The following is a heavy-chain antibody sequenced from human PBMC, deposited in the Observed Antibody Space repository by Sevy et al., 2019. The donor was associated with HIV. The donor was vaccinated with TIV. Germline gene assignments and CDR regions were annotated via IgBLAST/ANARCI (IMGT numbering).Heavy chain of an antibody. D-gene: IGHD1-7*01. CDR1: GYTFTGYY. CDR3: VRDMELVDEGTQEFYY. CDR2: INPNRGGT. J-gene: IGHJ4*02. V-gene: IGHV1-2*02. Sequence: ASVKVSCKASGYTFTGYYMHWVRQAPGQGLEWKGWINPNRGGTNYAQKFQGRVTMTRDTSISTAYMELSRLRSDDTALYYCVRDMELVDEGTQEFYYWGQGTLVTVSS.